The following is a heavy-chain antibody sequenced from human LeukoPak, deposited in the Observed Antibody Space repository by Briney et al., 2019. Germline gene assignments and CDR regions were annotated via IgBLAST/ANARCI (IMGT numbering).Heavy chain of an antibody. Sequence: SQTLSLTCTVSGGSISSGGYYWSWIRQHPGKGLEWIGYIYYSGSTYYNPSLKSRVTISVDTSKNQFSLKLSSVTAADTAVYYCARGIALGIAAADEYYFDYWGQGTLVTVSS. V-gene: IGHV4-31*03. CDR1: GGSISSGGYY. D-gene: IGHD6-13*01. CDR3: ARGIALGIAAADEYYFDY. J-gene: IGHJ4*02. CDR2: IYYSGST.